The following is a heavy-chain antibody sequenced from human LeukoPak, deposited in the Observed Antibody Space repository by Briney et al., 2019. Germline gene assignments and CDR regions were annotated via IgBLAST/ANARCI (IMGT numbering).Heavy chain of an antibody. CDR2: IYTSGST. Sequence: PSQTLSLTCTVSGGSISSGSYYWSCIRQPAGKGLECIGRIYTSGSTNYNPSLKSRVTMSVDTSKNQFSLKLSSVTAADTAVYYCARGYCSSTSCYPGWFDPWGQGTLVTVSS. V-gene: IGHV4-61*02. CDR3: ARGYCSSTSCYPGWFDP. J-gene: IGHJ5*02. D-gene: IGHD2-2*01. CDR1: GGSISSGSYY.